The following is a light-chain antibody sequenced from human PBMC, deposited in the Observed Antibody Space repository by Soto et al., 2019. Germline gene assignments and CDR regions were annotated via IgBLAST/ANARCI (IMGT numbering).Light chain of an antibody. V-gene: IGLV2-8*01. CDR1: SSDIGAYNY. CDR2: EVT. J-gene: IGLJ2*01. CDR3: SSYVRGNILI. Sequence: QSALTQPPSASGSPGQSVTISCTGTSSDIGAYNYVSWYQQHPGKVPKVIIYEVTHRPSGVPDRFSGSKSGNTASLTVSGLQAEDEAVYYCSSYVRGNILIFGGGTKLTVL.